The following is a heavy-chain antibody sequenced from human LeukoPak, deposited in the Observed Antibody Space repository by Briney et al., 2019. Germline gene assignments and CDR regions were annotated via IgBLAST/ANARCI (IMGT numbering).Heavy chain of an antibody. Sequence: GGSLRLSCGASGFTFSNSAMHWVRQAPGKGLQWVAVISYDGSKKYYADSVKGRFTISRDNSKNTLYLQMNSLRAEDTAVYYCARDGTDIVVLPAAPRIHYYYYMDVWGKGTTVTVSS. V-gene: IGHV3-30-3*01. CDR2: ISYDGSKK. J-gene: IGHJ6*03. D-gene: IGHD2-2*01. CDR1: GFTFSNSA. CDR3: ARDGTDIVVLPAAPRIHYYYYMDV.